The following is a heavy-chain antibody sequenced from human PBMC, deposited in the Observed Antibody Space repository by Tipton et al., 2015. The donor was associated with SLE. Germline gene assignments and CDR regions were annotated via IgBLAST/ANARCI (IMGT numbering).Heavy chain of an antibody. Sequence: TLSLTCNVSGASISNHYWSWVRQPPGKGLEWIGYIYYSVSINYNPSLKSRVTISVDTSKNQFSLRLSSVTAADTAVYYCARVWGSYYGRVWNWYFDLWGRGTLVTVSS. CDR3: ARVWGSYYGRVWNWYFDL. D-gene: IGHD1-26*01. CDR1: GASISNHY. CDR2: IYYSVSI. J-gene: IGHJ2*01. V-gene: IGHV4-59*11.